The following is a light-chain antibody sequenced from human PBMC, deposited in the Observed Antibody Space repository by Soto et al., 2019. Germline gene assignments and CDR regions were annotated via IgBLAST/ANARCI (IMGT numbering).Light chain of an antibody. CDR3: QQRSNWPLT. Sequence: ETVLTQSPATLSLSPGERATLSCRASQSVSSYLAWCQQKPGQAPRLLIYDASNRATGIPARFSGSGSGTDFTLTISSLEPADFAVYYCQQRSNWPLTFGGGTKVEIK. CDR1: QSVSSY. V-gene: IGKV3-11*01. J-gene: IGKJ4*01. CDR2: DAS.